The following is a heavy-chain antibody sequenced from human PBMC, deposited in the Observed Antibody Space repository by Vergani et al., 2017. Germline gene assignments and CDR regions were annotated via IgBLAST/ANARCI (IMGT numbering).Heavy chain of an antibody. CDR2: IYAGDSDV. D-gene: IGHD3-3*01. V-gene: IGHV5-51*03. Sequence: EVQLVQSGAEVKKPGESLKISCQGSGYSITNYWIAWVRQRPGKGLERMGIIYAGDSDVRYSPSFQGQVTMSVDKSLSTAYLQWSSLKASDTAAYYCAKTRDFSSLYSSYNWFDPWGQGTQVTVSS. J-gene: IGHJ5*02. CDR1: GYSITNYW. CDR3: AKTRDFSSLYSSYNWFDP.